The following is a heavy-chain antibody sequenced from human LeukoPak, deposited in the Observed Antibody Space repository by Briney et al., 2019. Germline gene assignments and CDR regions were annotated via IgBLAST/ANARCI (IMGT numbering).Heavy chain of an antibody. CDR1: GFTFSSYE. Sequence: PGGSLRLSSAASGFTFSSYEMNWVRQAPGKGLEWVSYISSSGSTIYYADSVKGRFTISRDNAKNSLYLQMNSLRAEDTAVYYCARSSRDCSGGSCYPTYYYYYMDVWGKGTTVTVSS. V-gene: IGHV3-48*03. CDR3: ARSSRDCSGGSCYPTYYYYYMDV. J-gene: IGHJ6*03. D-gene: IGHD2-15*01. CDR2: ISSSGSTI.